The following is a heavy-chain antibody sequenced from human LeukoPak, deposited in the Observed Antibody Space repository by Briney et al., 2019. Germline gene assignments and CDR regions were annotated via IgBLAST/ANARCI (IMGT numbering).Heavy chain of an antibody. Sequence: GGSLRLSRAASRFTFSSYSMNWVRPAPGKGREWVSSISSSSSYIHYPDSLKGRFTISRDNAKKSLYLQMNSLRAEDTAVYYCARAVMTSMGLYFDYWGQGTLVTVSS. CDR1: RFTFSSYS. CDR3: ARAVMTSMGLYFDY. D-gene: IGHD2-2*01. CDR2: ISSSSSYI. J-gene: IGHJ4*02. V-gene: IGHV3-21*01.